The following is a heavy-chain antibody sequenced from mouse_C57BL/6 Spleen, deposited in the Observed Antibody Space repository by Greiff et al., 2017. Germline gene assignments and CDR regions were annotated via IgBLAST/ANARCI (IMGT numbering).Heavy chain of an antibody. V-gene: IGHV1-82*01. CDR3: ARWGYYGNPCYAMDY. CDR1: GYAFSSSW. D-gene: IGHD2-1*01. J-gene: IGHJ4*01. CDR2: IYPGDGDT. Sequence: QVQLQQSGPELVKPGASVKISCKASGYAFSSSWMNWVKQRPGKGLEWSGRIYPGDGDTNYNGKFKGKATLTADKSSSTAYMQLSSLTSEDSAVYFCARWGYYGNPCYAMDYWGQGTSVTVSS.